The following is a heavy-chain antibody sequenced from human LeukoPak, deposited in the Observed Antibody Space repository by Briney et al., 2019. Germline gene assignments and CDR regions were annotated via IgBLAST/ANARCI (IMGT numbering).Heavy chain of an antibody. Sequence: GESLKISCKGSGYSFTSYWISWMRQMPGKGLEWMGRIDPSDSYTNYSPSFQGHVTISADKSISTAYLQWSSLKASDTAMYYCARARVGATLAFDYWGQGTLVTVSS. CDR3: ARARVGATLAFDY. D-gene: IGHD1-26*01. CDR1: GYSFTSYW. J-gene: IGHJ4*02. V-gene: IGHV5-10-1*01. CDR2: IDPSDSYT.